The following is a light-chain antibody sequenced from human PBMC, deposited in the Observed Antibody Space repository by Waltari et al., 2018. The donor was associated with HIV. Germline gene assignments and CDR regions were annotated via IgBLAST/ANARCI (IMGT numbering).Light chain of an antibody. Sequence: SYVLTQPPSVSVAPGRPARITCGANNLARKSVHWYQQTTGQPPVLVIFDDSDRPSGIPERFSGSNSGNTATLTITRVEAGDEAEYYCQGWDSSSDNPVFGGGTKLTVL. V-gene: IGLV3-21*04. CDR1: NLARKS. CDR3: QGWDSSSDNPV. J-gene: IGLJ3*02. CDR2: DDS.